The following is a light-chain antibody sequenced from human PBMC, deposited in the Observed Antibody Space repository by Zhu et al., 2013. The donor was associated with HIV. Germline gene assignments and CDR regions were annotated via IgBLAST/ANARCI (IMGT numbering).Light chain of an antibody. CDR1: QGITNS. Sequence: DIQMTQSPSSLSASVGDRVSITCRASQGITNSLAWYQQKPGEVPRLLIYAASTLQSGVPSRFRGSGSGADFTLTISSLQPEDVATYYCQKYNSAPLFGGGTKVEIK. V-gene: IGKV1-27*01. J-gene: IGKJ4*02. CDR3: QKYNSAPL. CDR2: AAS.